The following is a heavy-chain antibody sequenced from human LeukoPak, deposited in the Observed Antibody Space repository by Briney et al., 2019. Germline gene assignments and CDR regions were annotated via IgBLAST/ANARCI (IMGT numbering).Heavy chain of an antibody. J-gene: IGHJ5*02. Sequence: GGSLRLSCAASGFTFSSYGMSWVRQAPGKGLEWVSAISGSGGSTYYADSVKGRFTISRDNSKNTLYRQMNSQRAEDTAVYYCAKGSVDILTGWGNWFDPWGQGTLVTVSS. V-gene: IGHV3-23*01. CDR3: AKGSVDILTGWGNWFDP. CDR1: GFTFSSYG. D-gene: IGHD3-9*01. CDR2: ISGSGGST.